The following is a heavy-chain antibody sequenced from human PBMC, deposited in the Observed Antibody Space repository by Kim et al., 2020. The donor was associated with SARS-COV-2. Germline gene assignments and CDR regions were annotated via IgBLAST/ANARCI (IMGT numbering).Heavy chain of an antibody. CDR2: TYYTGST. V-gene: IGHV4-39*01. D-gene: IGHD2-8*01. CDR3: ARHEKYNCANGVCYTLFEY. Sequence: SETLSLTCTVSGGSISSGTYYWGWIRQPPGKGLEWIGTTYYTGSTLYNRSLRSRVTISADTSKNQLSLRLSSVTAADTAVYYCARHEKYNCANGVCYTLFEYWGQGTLVTVSS. J-gene: IGHJ4*02. CDR1: GGSISSGTYY.